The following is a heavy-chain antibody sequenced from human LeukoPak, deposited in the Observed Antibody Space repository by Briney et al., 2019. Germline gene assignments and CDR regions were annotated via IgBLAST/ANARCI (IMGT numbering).Heavy chain of an antibody. CDR3: ARGYGPTERYRF. CDR2: IWNDGTNK. CDR1: GFTFIYHG. D-gene: IGHD1-1*01. J-gene: IGHJ4*02. Sequence: PGPCLILSCAASGFTFIYHGMNSVRQAAGKGLGWVASIWNDGTNKYHADSGNGRFTISRNNSRNTLYLQMDRLRAEDMVVYYCARGYGPTERYRFWGEGTLVTVSS. V-gene: IGHV3-33*01.